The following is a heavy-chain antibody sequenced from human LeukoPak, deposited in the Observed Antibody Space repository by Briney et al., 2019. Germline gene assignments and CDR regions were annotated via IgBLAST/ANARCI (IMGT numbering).Heavy chain of an antibody. CDR1: GFTFDDYA. D-gene: IGHD3-16*02. Sequence: GGSLRLSCAASGFTFDDYAMHWVRQAPGKGLEWVSGISWNSGSIGCADSVKGRFTISRDNAKNSLYLQMNSLRAEDTALYYCAKGPGYIVYWGQGTLVTVSS. CDR2: ISWNSGSI. CDR3: AKGPGYIVY. V-gene: IGHV3-9*01. J-gene: IGHJ4*02.